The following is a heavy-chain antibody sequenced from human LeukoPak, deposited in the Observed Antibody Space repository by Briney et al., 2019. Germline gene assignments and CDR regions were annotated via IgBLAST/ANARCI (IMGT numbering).Heavy chain of an antibody. D-gene: IGHD2-2*01. CDR3: AKDGIYCSSTSCLGG. J-gene: IGHJ4*02. CDR1: EFTFDDYG. Sequence: RSGGSLRLSCAASEFTFDDYGMSWVRQAPGKGLEWVSGINWNGGSTGYADSVKGRFTISRDNAKNSLYLQMNSLRAEDTALYYCAKDGIYCSSTSCLGGWGQGTLVTVSS. CDR2: INWNGGST. V-gene: IGHV3-20*04.